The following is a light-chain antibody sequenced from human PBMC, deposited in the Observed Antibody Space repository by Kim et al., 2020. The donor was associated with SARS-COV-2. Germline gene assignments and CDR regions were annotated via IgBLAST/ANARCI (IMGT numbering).Light chain of an antibody. J-gene: IGLJ2*01. CDR1: SNDVGGYIF. Sequence: QSALTQPRSVSGSPGQSVTISCTGTSNDVGGYIFVSWYQQHPGKVPKVMIHDVSKRPSGVPDRFSGSKSGNTASLTISGLQPEDEANYYCCSYAGNAGIVFGGGTQLTVL. V-gene: IGLV2-11*01. CDR3: CSYAGNAGIV. CDR2: DVS.